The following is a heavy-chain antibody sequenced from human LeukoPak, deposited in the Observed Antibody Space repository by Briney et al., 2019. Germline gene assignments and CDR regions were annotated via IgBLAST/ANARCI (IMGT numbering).Heavy chain of an antibody. CDR3: ARGDSSPFDAFDI. V-gene: IGHV1-69*05. CDR2: IIPYFGTA. D-gene: IGHD3-22*01. J-gene: IGHJ3*02. Sequence: SVKVSCKASGGTFSSYVISWVRQAPGQGLEWVGGIIPYFGTANYAQKFQGRVTMTTDTSTSTAYMELRSLRSDDTAVYYCARGDSSPFDAFDIWGQGTMVTVSS. CDR1: GGTFSSYV.